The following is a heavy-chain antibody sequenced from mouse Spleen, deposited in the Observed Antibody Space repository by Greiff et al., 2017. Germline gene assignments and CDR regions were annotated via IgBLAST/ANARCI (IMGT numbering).Heavy chain of an antibody. V-gene: IGHV5-6*01. CDR3: ARHGDYEGAMDY. CDR2: ISSGGSYT. CDR1: GFTFSSYG. J-gene: IGHJ4*01. Sequence: EVKVVESGGDLVKPGGSLKLSCAASGFTFSSYGMSWVRQTPDKRLEWVATISSGGSYTYYPDSVKGRFTISRDNAKNTLYLQMSSLKSEDTAMYYCARHGDYEGAMDYWGQGTSVTVSS. D-gene: IGHD2-4*01.